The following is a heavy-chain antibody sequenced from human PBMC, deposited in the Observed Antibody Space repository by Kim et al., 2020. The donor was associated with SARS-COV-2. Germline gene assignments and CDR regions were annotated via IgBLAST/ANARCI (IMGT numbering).Heavy chain of an antibody. Sequence: GGSLRLSCAASGFTFSTYAMSWVRQAPGKGLEWVSAIRGDAASTYYAASVKGRFTISRDNSRNTIYLQMNTLRAEDTAVYYCAKAYDNRGYYFERASDYWGQGTLITVSS. D-gene: IGHD3-22*01. J-gene: IGHJ4*02. CDR3: AKAYDNRGYYFERASDY. V-gene: IGHV3-23*01. CDR2: IRGDAAST. CDR1: GFTFSTYA.